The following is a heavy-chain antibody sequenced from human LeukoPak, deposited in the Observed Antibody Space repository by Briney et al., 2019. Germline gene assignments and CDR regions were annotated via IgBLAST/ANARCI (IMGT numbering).Heavy chain of an antibody. Sequence: GGSLRLSCAASGFTLSNYWMHWVRQAPGKGLVWVSRIKSDGSSIIYADSVKGRFTISRDNAKNSLFLQMNSLRAEDTAVYYCARVLRYCSGGNCYSGGLGYMDVWGKGTTVTISS. J-gene: IGHJ6*03. CDR3: ARVLRYCSGGNCYSGGLGYMDV. CDR1: GFTLSNYW. CDR2: IKSDGSSI. D-gene: IGHD2-15*01. V-gene: IGHV3-74*01.